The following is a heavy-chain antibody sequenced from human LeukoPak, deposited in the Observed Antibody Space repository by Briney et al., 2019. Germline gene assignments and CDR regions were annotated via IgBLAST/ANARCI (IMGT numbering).Heavy chain of an antibody. D-gene: IGHD3-22*01. V-gene: IGHV3-9*03. CDR2: ISWNSGSI. CDR1: GFTFSSYG. J-gene: IGHJ4*02. Sequence: GRSLRLSCAASGFTFSSYGMHWVRQAPGKGLEWVSGISWNSGSIGYADSVKGRFTTSRDNAKNSLYLQMNSLRAEDMALYYCAKDGDSSGYYGYYFDYWGQGTLVTVSS. CDR3: AKDGDSSGYYGYYFDY.